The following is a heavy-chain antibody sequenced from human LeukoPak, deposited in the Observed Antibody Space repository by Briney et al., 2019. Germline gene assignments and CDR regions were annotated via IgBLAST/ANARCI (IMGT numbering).Heavy chain of an antibody. J-gene: IGHJ5*02. D-gene: IGHD2-15*01. CDR1: GGSISSYC. Sequence: KPSETLSLTCTVSGGSISSYCWSWIRQPPGKGLEWIGYLYYSGSTNYNPSLKSRVTISVDTSKNQFSLKLSSVTAADTAVYYCARAQNEGYCSGGSCDAWFDPWGQGTLVTVSP. V-gene: IGHV4-59*01. CDR3: ARAQNEGYCSGGSCDAWFDP. CDR2: LYYSGST.